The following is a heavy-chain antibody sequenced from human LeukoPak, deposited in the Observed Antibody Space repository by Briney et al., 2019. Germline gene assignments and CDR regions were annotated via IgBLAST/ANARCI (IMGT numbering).Heavy chain of an antibody. CDR3: ARDRGYYDSSGYPEYYFDY. CDR2: IKQDGSEK. J-gene: IGHJ4*02. CDR1: GFTFSSYW. V-gene: IGHV3-7*01. Sequence: GGSLRLSCAASGFTFSSYWMSWVRQAPGKGLEWVANIKQDGSEKYYVDSVKGRFTVSRDNAKNSLYLQTNSLRAEDTAVYYCARDRGYYDSSGYPEYYFDYLGQGTLVTVS. D-gene: IGHD3-22*01.